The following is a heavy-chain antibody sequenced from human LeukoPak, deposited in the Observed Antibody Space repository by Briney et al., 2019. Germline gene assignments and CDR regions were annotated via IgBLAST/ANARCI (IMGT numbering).Heavy chain of an antibody. D-gene: IGHD5-18*01. V-gene: IGHV3-53*04. J-gene: IGHJ4*02. CDR1: GFTVSNNY. CDR2: IYSGGST. Sequence: GGSLRLSCAASGFTVSNNYMNWVRQAPGKGLEWVSVIYSGGSTYYADSVKGRFTISRHNSNNTLYLQMNSLRDEDTAVYYCARETKYGGYSYGFLDYWGQGTRVTVSS. CDR3: ARETKYGGYSYGFLDY.